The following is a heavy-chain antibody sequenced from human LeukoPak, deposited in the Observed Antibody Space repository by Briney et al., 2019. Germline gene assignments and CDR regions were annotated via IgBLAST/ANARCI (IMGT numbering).Heavy chain of an antibody. D-gene: IGHD2-2*01. J-gene: IGHJ4*02. CDR2: INPNSGVT. CDR3: ARDLQGNVAAPAAILGD. CDR1: GYIFTDYH. V-gene: IGHV1-2*02. Sequence: ASVKVSCKASGYIFTDYHVHWVRPAPGQGLEWVGWINPNSGVTNYAQNFQGRVIMTRDTSVSTAYMELSRLTSDDTAVYYCARDLQGNVAAPAAILGDWGQGGLVTVSS.